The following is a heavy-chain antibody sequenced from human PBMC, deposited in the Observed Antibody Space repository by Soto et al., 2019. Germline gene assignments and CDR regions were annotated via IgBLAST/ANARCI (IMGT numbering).Heavy chain of an antibody. V-gene: IGHV4-31*03. CDR1: GGSISSGGYY. CDR3: ARAVTPGTGYGMDV. CDR2: IYYSGST. Sequence: PSETLSLTCTVSGGSISSGGYYWSWIRQHPGKGLEWIGYIYYSGSTFYNPSLKSRLTMSVDTSKNQFSLKLSSVTAADMAVYYCARAVTPGTGYGMDVWGQGTT. D-gene: IGHD2-21*02. J-gene: IGHJ6*02.